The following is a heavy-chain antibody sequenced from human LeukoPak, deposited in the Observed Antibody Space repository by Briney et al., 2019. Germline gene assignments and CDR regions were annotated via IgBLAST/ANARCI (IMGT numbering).Heavy chain of an antibody. J-gene: IGHJ4*02. D-gene: IGHD1-1*01. CDR2: ISGNGAST. CDR3: AQLSWNPYYFDY. Sequence: GGSLRLSCAASGFTFISYAMSWVRQVPGKGLECVSAISGNGASTYYADSVKGRFTIPRYNSRNTLYLEMNNLGADDTAVYFCAQLSWNPYYFDYWGQGTLVTVSS. CDR1: GFTFISYA. V-gene: IGHV3-23*01.